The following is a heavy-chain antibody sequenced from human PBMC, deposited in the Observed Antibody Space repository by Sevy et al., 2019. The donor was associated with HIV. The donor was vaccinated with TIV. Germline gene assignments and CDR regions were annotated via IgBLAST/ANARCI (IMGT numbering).Heavy chain of an antibody. V-gene: IGHV3-21*01. D-gene: IGHD5-18*01. CDR2: ISNSGTYI. CDR3: ARYEEDTTLVNAFDI. CDR1: GFTFSNYI. J-gene: IGHJ3*02. Sequence: GGSLRLSCAASGFTFSNYIINWVRQAPGKGLEWVSSISNSGTYIYYADSVKGRFTFSRDNAKNSLYLQMNSLRAEDTAVYYCARYEEDTTLVNAFDIWGQGTMVTVSS.